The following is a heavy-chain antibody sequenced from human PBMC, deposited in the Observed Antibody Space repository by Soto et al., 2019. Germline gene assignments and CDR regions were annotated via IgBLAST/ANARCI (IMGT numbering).Heavy chain of an antibody. D-gene: IGHD3-22*01. Sequence: QVQLVQSGAEVKKPGASVKVSCKASGYTFTGYYMHWVRQAPGQGLEWMGWINPNSGGTNYAQKFQGRVTMTRDTSISTAYMELSRLRTDETAVYYCARDKRYYDSSGYYYEVYAFDIWGQGTMVTVSS. CDR2: INPNSGGT. J-gene: IGHJ3*02. CDR1: GYTFTGYY. V-gene: IGHV1-2*02. CDR3: ARDKRYYDSSGYYYEVYAFDI.